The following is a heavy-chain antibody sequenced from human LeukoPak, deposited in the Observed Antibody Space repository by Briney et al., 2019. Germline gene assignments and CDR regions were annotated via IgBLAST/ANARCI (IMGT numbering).Heavy chain of an antibody. CDR2: IYYSGST. D-gene: IGHD3-10*01. V-gene: IGHV4-39*01. J-gene: IGHJ6*02. Sequence: PSETLSLTCTVSGGSISSSSYYWGWIRQPPGKGLEWIGSIYYSGSTYYNPSLKSRVTISVDTSKNQFSLKLSSVTAADTAVYSFARQNLGFGESLPGLAGRAPSSGMEVGGQGPTFTVS. CDR1: GGSISSSSYY. CDR3: ARQNLGFGESLPGLAGRAPSSGMEV.